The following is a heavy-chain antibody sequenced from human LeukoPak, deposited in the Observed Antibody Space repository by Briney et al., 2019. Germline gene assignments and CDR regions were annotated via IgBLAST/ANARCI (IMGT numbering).Heavy chain of an antibody. CDR1: GYTFTGYY. J-gene: IGHJ5*02. CDR2: INPNSGGT. V-gene: IGHV1-2*02. D-gene: IGHD3-22*01. Sequence: ASVKVSCKASGYTFTGYYMHWVRQAPGQGLEWMGWINPNSGGTNYAQKFQGRVTMARDTSISTAYMELSRLRSDDTAVYYCARAVVSTMIPGPWGQGTLVTVSS. CDR3: ARAVVSTMIPGP.